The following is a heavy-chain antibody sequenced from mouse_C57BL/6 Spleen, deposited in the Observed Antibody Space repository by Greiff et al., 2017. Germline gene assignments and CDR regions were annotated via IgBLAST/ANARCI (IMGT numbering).Heavy chain of an antibody. CDR1: GYTFTSYG. J-gene: IGHJ3*01. Sequence: QVQLKESGAELARPGASVKLSCKASGYTFTSYGISWVKQRTGQGLEWIGEIYPRSGNTYYNEKFKGKATLTADKSSSTAYMELRSLTSEDSAVYFCASGGGSAWFAYWGQGTLVTVSA. CDR3: ASGGGSAWFAY. CDR2: IYPRSGNT. V-gene: IGHV1-81*01.